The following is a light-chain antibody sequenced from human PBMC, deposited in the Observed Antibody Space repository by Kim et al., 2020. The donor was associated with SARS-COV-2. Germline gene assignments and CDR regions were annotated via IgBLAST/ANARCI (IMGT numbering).Light chain of an antibody. CDR3: QQYYSSPVT. CDR2: WAS. CDR1: QTVLYSSNNKNY. J-gene: IGKJ2*01. V-gene: IGKV4-1*01. Sequence: RASINCQSSQTVLYSSNNKNYLAWYQQKPGQPPKLRIYWASTRESGVPDRFSGSGSGTDFTLTISSLQAEDVAVYYCQQYYSSPVTFGQGTKLEI.